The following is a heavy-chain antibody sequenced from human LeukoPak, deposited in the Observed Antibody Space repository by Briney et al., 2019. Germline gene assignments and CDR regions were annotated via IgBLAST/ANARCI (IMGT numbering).Heavy chain of an antibody. Sequence: PGGSLRLSCAASVFTFSSYAMSWVRQAPGKGLEWVSAISGSGGSTYYADSVKGRFTISRDNSKNTLYLQMNSLRAEDTAVYYCAKVGDFWSGYPDYWGQGTLVTVSS. CDR1: VFTFSSYA. CDR3: AKVGDFWSGYPDY. V-gene: IGHV3-23*01. J-gene: IGHJ4*02. CDR2: ISGSGGST. D-gene: IGHD3-3*01.